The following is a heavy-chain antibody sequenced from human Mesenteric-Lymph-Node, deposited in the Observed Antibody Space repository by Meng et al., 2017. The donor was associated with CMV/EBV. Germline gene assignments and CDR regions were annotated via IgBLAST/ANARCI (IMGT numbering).Heavy chain of an antibody. J-gene: IGHJ6*02. D-gene: IGHD2-8*01. CDR2: IWYDGSNK. Sequence: GESLKISCAASGFTFSSYGMHWVRQAPGKGLEWVAVIWYDGSNKYYADSVKGRFTISRDNSKNTLYLQMNSLRAEDTAVYYCASPRLISRSENYGMDVWGQGTTVTVSS. V-gene: IGHV3-33*01. CDR3: ASPRLISRSENYGMDV. CDR1: GFTFSSYG.